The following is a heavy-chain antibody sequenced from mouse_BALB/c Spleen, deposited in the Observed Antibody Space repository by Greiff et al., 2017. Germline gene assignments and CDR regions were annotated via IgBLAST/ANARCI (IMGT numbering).Heavy chain of an antibody. Sequence: VQVVESGAELVRPGTSVKVSCKASGYAFTNYLIEWVKQRPGQGLEWIGVINPGSGGTNYNEKFKGKATLTADKSSSTAYMQLSSLTSDDSAVYFCAGGRYPYYFDYWGQGTTLTVSS. CDR1: GYAFTNYL. V-gene: IGHV1-54*01. CDR2: INPGSGGT. CDR3: AGGRYPYYFDY. D-gene: IGHD2-14*01. J-gene: IGHJ2*01.